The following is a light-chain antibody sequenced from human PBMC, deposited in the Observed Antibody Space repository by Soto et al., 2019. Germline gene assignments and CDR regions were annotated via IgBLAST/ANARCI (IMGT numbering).Light chain of an antibody. J-gene: IGKJ1*01. Sequence: EIVMTQSPATLSVSPGERATLSCTASQSVGSNLAWYQQKPGQAPRLLIYGASTRATGIPARFSGSGSGTDFTLTISSLQSEDFVVYYCQQYNNWPRAFGQGTNVDIK. CDR2: GAS. V-gene: IGKV3-15*01. CDR3: QQYNNWPRA. CDR1: QSVGSN.